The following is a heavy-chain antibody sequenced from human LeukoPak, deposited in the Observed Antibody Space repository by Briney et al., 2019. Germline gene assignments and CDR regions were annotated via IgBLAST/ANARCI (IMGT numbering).Heavy chain of an antibody. V-gene: IGHV4-39*01. CDR2: IYYSGST. D-gene: IGHD3-9*01. Sequence: SETLSLTCTVSGGSISSSSYYWGWLRQPPGKGLEWLGRIYYSGSTYYNPSLKSRVTISVGTSKNKFYLKLRSVPAADTAVYYCASNDKAVLRYFDWLSKFDPWGQGTLVTVSS. CDR3: ASNDKAVLRYFDWLSKFDP. CDR1: GGSISSSSYY. J-gene: IGHJ5*02.